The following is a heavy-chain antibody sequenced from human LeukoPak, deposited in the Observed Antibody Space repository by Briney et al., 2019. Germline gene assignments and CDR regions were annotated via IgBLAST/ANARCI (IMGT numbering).Heavy chain of an antibody. CDR1: GYTFTGYY. D-gene: IGHD2-2*02. CDR2: INPNSGGT. J-gene: IGHJ6*03. Sequence: ASVKVSCKASGYTFTGYYMHWVRQAPGQGLEWMGWINPNSGGTNYAQKFQGRVTMTRDTSISTAYMELSRLRSDDTAVYHCARTTAAIPYYYYYMDVWGKGTTVTVSS. V-gene: IGHV1-2*02. CDR3: ARTTAAIPYYYYYMDV.